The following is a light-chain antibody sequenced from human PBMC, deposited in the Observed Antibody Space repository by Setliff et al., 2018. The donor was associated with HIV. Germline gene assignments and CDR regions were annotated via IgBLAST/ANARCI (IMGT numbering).Light chain of an antibody. J-gene: IGLJ1*01. Sequence: QSALTQPASVSGSPGQSITISCTGTSSDVGGYNYVSWYQQHPGKAPKLIIYEVSNRPSGISNRFSGSKSGNTASLTISGLQPEDEADYYCSSYTIRNTLLFGTG. CDR1: SSDVGGYNY. CDR2: EVS. V-gene: IGLV2-14*01. CDR3: SSYTIRNTLL.